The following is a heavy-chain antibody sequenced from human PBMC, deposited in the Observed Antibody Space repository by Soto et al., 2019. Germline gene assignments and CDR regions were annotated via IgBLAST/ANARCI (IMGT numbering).Heavy chain of an antibody. CDR2: ISWNSGSI. D-gene: IGHD5-12*01. Sequence: TGGSLKLSCAAPGFPFDDYAMHWVPQAPGEGLEWVSGISWNSGSIGYADSVKGRFTISRDNAKNSLYLQMNSLRAEDTALYYCAKDLAITSYHPPAFDSWGQGTMVTVS. J-gene: IGHJ3*02. CDR3: AKDLAITSYHPPAFDS. CDR1: GFPFDDYA. V-gene: IGHV3-9*01.